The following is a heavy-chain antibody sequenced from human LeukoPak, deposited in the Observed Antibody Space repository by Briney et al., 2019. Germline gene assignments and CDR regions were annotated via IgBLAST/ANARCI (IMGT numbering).Heavy chain of an antibody. V-gene: IGHV3-20*04. Sequence: GGSLRLSCAASGFTFDDYGMSWVRQAPGKGLEWVSGINWNGGSTGYADSVKGRFTISRDNAKNSLYLQMNSLRAEDTALYYCARVSWLPGTSYYYMDVWGKGTTVTVSS. CDR1: GFTFDDYG. D-gene: IGHD1-1*01. J-gene: IGHJ6*03. CDR2: INWNGGST. CDR3: ARVSWLPGTSYYYMDV.